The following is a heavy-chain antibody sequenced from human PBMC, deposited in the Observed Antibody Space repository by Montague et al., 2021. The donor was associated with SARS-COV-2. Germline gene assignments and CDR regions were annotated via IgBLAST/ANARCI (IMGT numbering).Heavy chain of an antibody. CDR3: ARDVRTSTWSIRGYGGNYYFDS. CDR2: IDERGSA. Sequence: SETLSLTCAVSGGSISTSHWWSWVRQPPGKGLEWIGGIDERGSANYSPSLKSRVTMSIDKSANQFSLKLASLTAADTAIYFCARDVRTSTWSIRGYGGNYYFDSWGQGTLAAVSS. D-gene: IGHD4-23*01. V-gene: IGHV4-4*02. J-gene: IGHJ4*02. CDR1: GGSISTSHW.